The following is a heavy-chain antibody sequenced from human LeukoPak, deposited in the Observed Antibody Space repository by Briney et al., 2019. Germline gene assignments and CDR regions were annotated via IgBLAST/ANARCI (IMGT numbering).Heavy chain of an antibody. D-gene: IGHD3-3*01. J-gene: IGHJ4*02. CDR3: ARRASDYDFWSGYFDY. CDR2: IRYDGSNK. Sequence: GGSLRLSCAASGFTFSSYGMHWVRQAPGKGLEWVAFIRYDGSNKYYADSVKGRFTISRDNSKNTLYLQMNSLRAEDTAVYYCARRASDYDFWSGYFDYWGQGTLVTVSS. CDR1: GFTFSSYG. V-gene: IGHV3-30*02.